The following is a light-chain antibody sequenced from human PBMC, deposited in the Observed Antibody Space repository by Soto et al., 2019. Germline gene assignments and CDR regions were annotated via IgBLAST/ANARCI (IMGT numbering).Light chain of an antibody. J-gene: IGKJ3*01. CDR1: RSVYAN. CDR3: QQYDVWPFT. CDR2: GAF. V-gene: IGKV3-15*01. Sequence: EIVMTQSPATLSVSPGESATLSYRASRSVYANLAWYQQRPGQAPRLLIYGAFTRATDIPARFRGSGSGTEFSLTISSVQSEDFAVYYCQQYDVWPFTFGPGTKVDIK.